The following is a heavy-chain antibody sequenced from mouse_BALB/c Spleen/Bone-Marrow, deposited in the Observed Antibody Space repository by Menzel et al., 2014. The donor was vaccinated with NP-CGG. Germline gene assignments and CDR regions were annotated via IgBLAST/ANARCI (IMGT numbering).Heavy chain of an antibody. CDR1: GYTFTSYY. Sequence: VQRVESGAELVKPGASVKLSCKASGYTFTSYYMYWVKQRPGQGLEWIGEINPSNGGTNFNEKFKSRATLTVDKSSSTAYMQLGSLTSEDSAVYYCTRLPHWGQGTSVTVSS. J-gene: IGHJ4*01. CDR2: INPSNGGT. D-gene: IGHD5-1*01. V-gene: IGHV1S81*02. CDR3: TRLPH.